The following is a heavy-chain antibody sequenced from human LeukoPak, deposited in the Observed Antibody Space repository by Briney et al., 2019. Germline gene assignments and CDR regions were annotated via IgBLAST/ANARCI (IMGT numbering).Heavy chain of an antibody. D-gene: IGHD4-17*01. Sequence: GGSLRLSCAASGFTFRSYGMHWVRQAPGKGLEWVAVTWYDGSNKYYADSVKGRFTISRDNSKNTLYLQMNSLRAEDTAVYYCARDLGTVTTSIDYWGQGTLVTVSS. CDR1: GFTFRSYG. CDR3: ARDLGTVTTSIDY. CDR2: TWYDGSNK. V-gene: IGHV3-33*01. J-gene: IGHJ4*02.